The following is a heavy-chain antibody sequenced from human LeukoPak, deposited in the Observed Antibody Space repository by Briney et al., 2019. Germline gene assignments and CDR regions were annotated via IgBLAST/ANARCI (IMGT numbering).Heavy chain of an antibody. CDR3: ARGHMVRGDLNWFDP. CDR1: GYTFTGYY. CDR2: INPNSGGT. Sequence: GASVKVSCKASGYTFTGYYMHWVRQAPGQGLEWMGWINPNSGGTNYAQKFQGRVTMTRDTSISTAYMELSRLRSDDTAVDYCARGHMVRGDLNWFDPWGQGTLVTVSS. J-gene: IGHJ5*02. D-gene: IGHD3-10*01. V-gene: IGHV1-2*02.